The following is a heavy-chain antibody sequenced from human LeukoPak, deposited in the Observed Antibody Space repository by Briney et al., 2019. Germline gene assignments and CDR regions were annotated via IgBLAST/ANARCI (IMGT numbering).Heavy chain of an antibody. Sequence: ASVKVSCKASGGTFSSYAISWARQAPGQGLEWMGGIIPIFGTANYAQKFQGRVTITADESTSTAYMELSSLRSEDTAVYYCAREVGYCGGDCYPAGDFGYWGQGTLVTVSS. CDR3: AREVGYCGGDCYPAGDFGY. J-gene: IGHJ4*02. CDR2: IIPIFGTA. V-gene: IGHV1-69*13. CDR1: GGTFSSYA. D-gene: IGHD2-21*02.